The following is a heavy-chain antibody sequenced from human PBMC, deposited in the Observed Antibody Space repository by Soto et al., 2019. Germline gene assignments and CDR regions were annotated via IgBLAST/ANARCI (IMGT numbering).Heavy chain of an antibody. Sequence: QVQLVQSGAEVKKPGSSVKVSCKASGGTFSSYTISWVRQAPGQGLEWMGRITPILGIANYAQKFQGRVTITADKSTSTAYMELSSLRSEDTAVYYCARGYCSGGSCYSGEDVWGKGTTVTVSS. V-gene: IGHV1-69*02. D-gene: IGHD2-15*01. CDR2: ITPILGIA. J-gene: IGHJ6*04. CDR1: GGTFSSYT. CDR3: ARGYCSGGSCYSGEDV.